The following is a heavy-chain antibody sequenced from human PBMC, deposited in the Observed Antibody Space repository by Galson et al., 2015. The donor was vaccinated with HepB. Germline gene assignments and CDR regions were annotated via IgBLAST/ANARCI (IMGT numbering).Heavy chain of an antibody. CDR3: AKIPPTGVVARSGFDH. CDR2: ISASGDAT. J-gene: IGHJ4*02. CDR1: GFTFSSYA. Sequence: SLRLSCAASGFTFSSYAMSWVRQAPGKGLEWVSSISASGDATHYTDSVKGRFTISRDNSQTTLYLQMNSLRAEDTAVYFCAKIPPTGVVARSGFDHRGQGTLVTVPS. D-gene: IGHD2-2*01. V-gene: IGHV3-23*01.